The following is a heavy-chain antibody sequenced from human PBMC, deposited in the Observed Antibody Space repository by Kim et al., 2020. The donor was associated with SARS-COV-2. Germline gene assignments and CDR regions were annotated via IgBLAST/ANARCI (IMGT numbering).Heavy chain of an antibody. CDR1: GGTFSSYA. CDR2: IIPKFGTT. Sequence: SVKVSCKASGGTFSSYAISWVRQAPGQGLEWMGGIIPKFGTTNYAQKCQGRVTKTADESTSKAYMELSSLRSEDTAVYYCARLDYDFWSGYYTGWFDPWGQGTLVTVSS. D-gene: IGHD3-3*01. J-gene: IGHJ5*02. V-gene: IGHV1-69*13. CDR3: ARLDYDFWSGYYTGWFDP.